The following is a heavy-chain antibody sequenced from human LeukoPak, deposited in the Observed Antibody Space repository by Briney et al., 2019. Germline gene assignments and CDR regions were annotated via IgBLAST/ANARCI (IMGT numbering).Heavy chain of an antibody. CDR2: IYSGGGI. V-gene: IGHV3-66*01. CDR3: ARDRQCSGDSCYGV. CDR1: GFTVSNNY. D-gene: IGHD2-15*01. J-gene: IGHJ4*02. Sequence: GGSLRLSCAVTGFTVSNNYMRWVRQAPGKGLEWVSLIYSGGGIYYADSVKGRFTISRDNSKNTLYLQMNSVRAEDTAVYYCARDRQCSGDSCYGVWGKGTLVTVSS.